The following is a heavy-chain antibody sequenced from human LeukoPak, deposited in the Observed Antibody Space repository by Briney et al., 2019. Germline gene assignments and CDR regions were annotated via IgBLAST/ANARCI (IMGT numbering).Heavy chain of an antibody. V-gene: IGHV3-33*01. CDR1: GYTFSIYG. Sequence: GGSLRLSCAASGYTFSIYGMHWVRQAPGKGLEWVAVIWYDGSNKYYADSVKGRFTISRDNSKNTLYLQMNSLRAEDTAVYYCARASNGYGMGDFDYWGQGTLVTVSS. CDR2: IWYDGSNK. J-gene: IGHJ4*02. D-gene: IGHD5-12*01. CDR3: ARASNGYGMGDFDY.